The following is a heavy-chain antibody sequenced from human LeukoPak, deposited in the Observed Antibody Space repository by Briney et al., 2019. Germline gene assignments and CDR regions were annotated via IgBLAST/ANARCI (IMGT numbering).Heavy chain of an antibody. Sequence: SETLSLTCTVSGDSITNGAYYWTWLRQHPGTGLGWIGNIYHSGGTFYNPSLKSRLTISMDTSKNQFSLKLNSVTAADTAIYYCARDRGDGVDVWGQGTTVTVSS. CDR1: GDSITNGAYY. CDR2: IYHSGGT. V-gene: IGHV4-31*03. J-gene: IGHJ6*02. CDR3: ARDRGDGVDV.